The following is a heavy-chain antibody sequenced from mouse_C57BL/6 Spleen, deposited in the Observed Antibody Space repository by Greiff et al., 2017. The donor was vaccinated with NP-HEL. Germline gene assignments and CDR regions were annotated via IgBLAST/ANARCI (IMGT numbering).Heavy chain of an antibody. J-gene: IGHJ2*01. V-gene: IGHV1-50*01. Sequence: VQLQQPGAELVKPGASVKLSCKASGYTFTSYWMQWVKQRPGQGLEWIGEIDPSDSYTNYNQKFKGKATLTVDTSSSTAYMQLSSLTSEDSAVYYCARGYYGRAGDYWGQGTTLTVSS. CDR1: GYTFTSYW. CDR2: IDPSDSYT. D-gene: IGHD1-1*01. CDR3: ARGYYGRAGDY.